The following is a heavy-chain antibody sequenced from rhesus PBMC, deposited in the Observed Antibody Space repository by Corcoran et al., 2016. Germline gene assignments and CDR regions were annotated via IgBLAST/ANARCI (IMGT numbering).Heavy chain of an antibody. CDR2: VFGDGRRT. V-gene: IGHV4-147*01. Sequence: QVQLQESGPGLVKPSETLSLTCAVSGASVNSNSWSWIRQPPGKGLEWIGRVFGDGRRTSYNPSLTSRVTISRDTSKNQVSLKLDSVTATDSAVYYCGRGRVVNDGGLDSWGQGVLVTVSS. CDR3: GRGRVVNDGGLDS. D-gene: IGHD3-28*01. J-gene: IGHJ4*01. CDR1: GASVNSNS.